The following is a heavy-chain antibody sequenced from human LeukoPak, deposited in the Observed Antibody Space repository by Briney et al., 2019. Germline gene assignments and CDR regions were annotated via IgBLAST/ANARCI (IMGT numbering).Heavy chain of an antibody. D-gene: IGHD5-18*01. CDR1: GGSISSYY. J-gene: IGHJ4*02. CDR3: ARHGGSGRQLWLQD. Sequence: SETLSLTCTVSGGSISSYYWSWIRQPPGKGREWIGYIYYSGSTNYNPSLKSRVTISVDTSKNQFSLKLSSVTAADTAVYYCARHGGSGRQLWLQDWGQGTLVTVSS. V-gene: IGHV4-59*08. CDR2: IYYSGST.